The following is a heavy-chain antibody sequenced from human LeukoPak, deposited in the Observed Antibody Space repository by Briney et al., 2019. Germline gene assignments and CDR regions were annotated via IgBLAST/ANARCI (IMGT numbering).Heavy chain of an antibody. CDR2: INPNSGGT. J-gene: IGHJ4*02. V-gene: IGHV1-2*02. CDR3: ARVTDGPQYSSGWLFDY. Sequence: ASVKVSCKASGYTFTGYYMHWVRQAPGQGLEWMGWINPNSGGTNYAQKFQGRVTMTRDTSISTAYMELSRLRSDDTAVYYCARVTDGPQYSSGWLFDYWGQGTLVTVSS. D-gene: IGHD6-19*01. CDR1: GYTFTGYY.